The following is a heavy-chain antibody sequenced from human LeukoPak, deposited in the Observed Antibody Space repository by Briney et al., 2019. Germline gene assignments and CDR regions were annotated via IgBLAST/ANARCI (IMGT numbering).Heavy chain of an antibody. CDR1: GYTFTSYD. CDR2: MNPNSGNT. Sequence: ASVKVSCKASGYTFTSYDINWVRQATGQGLEWMGWMNPNSGNTGYAQKFQGRVTITRNTSISTAYMELSSLRSEDTAVYYCARAITIFGVALYYYYMDVWGKGTTVTVSS. CDR3: ARAITIFGVALYYYYMDV. D-gene: IGHD3-3*01. V-gene: IGHV1-8*03. J-gene: IGHJ6*03.